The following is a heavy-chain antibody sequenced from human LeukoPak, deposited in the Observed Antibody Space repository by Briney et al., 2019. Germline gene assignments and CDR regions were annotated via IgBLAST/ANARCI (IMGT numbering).Heavy chain of an antibody. CDR2: INPNSGGT. Sequence: RASVKVSCKASGYTFTGYYMHWVRQAPGQGLEWMGWINPNSGGTNYAQKFQGRVTMTRDTSISTAYMELSRLRSDDTAVYYCARDIKAAAKSGTDSSGWYSLNYWGQGTLVTVSS. D-gene: IGHD6-19*01. CDR1: GYTFTGYY. J-gene: IGHJ4*02. CDR3: ARDIKAAAKSGTDSSGWYSLNY. V-gene: IGHV1-2*02.